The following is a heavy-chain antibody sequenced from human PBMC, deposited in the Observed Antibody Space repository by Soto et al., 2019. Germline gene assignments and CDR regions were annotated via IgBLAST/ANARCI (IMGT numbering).Heavy chain of an antibody. D-gene: IGHD3-22*01. CDR2: MNPNSGNT. V-gene: IGHV1-8*01. Sequence: QVQLVQSGAEVKKPGASVKVSCKASGYTFTSYDINWVRQATGQGLEWMGWMNPNSGNTGYAQKFQGRVTMTGNTSISTDYIEVTSLRSEDTAVYYCARARAVHYYDGSSAYWGHGTLVTVSS. CDR3: ARARAVHYYDGSSAY. CDR1: GYTFTSYD. J-gene: IGHJ1*01.